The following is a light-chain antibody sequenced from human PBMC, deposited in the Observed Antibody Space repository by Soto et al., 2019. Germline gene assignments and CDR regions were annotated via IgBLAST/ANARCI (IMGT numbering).Light chain of an antibody. CDR3: LQHNNYPPT. J-gene: IGKJ1*01. CDR2: AAS. V-gene: IGKV1-17*01. Sequence: DIQMTQSPSSLSASVGDRVTITCRASQDIRIDLGWFQQKPGKAPKRLIYAASSSQSGVPSRFSGSGSGTEFTLTISSLQPEDFATYYCLQHNNYPPTFGQGTKVEI. CDR1: QDIRID.